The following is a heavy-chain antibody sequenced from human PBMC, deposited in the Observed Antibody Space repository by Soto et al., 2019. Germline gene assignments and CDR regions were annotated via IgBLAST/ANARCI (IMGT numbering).Heavy chain of an antibody. J-gene: IGHJ4*02. CDR1: GFTFSSYG. CDR3: ARDDMVEGFDY. Sequence: QVQLVESGGGVVQPGRSLRLSCAASGFTFSSYGMHWVRQAPGKGLEWVAVIWYDGSNKYYADSVKGRFTISRDNSKNTLYLQMNSLRAEDTAVYYCARDDMVEGFDYWGQGTLVTVSS. CDR2: IWYDGSNK. D-gene: IGHD3-10*01. V-gene: IGHV3-33*01.